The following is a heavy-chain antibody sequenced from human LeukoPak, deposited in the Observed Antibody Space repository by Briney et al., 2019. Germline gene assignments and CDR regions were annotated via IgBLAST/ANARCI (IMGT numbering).Heavy chain of an antibody. CDR2: IKQDGSEK. Sequence: GGSLRLSCAASGFTFSSYWMSWVRQAPGKGLEWVGNIKQDGSEKHYVDSVKGRFTISRDNAKNTLYLQMNSLRAEDTAVYYCATRDRDFDYWGQGTLVTVSS. CDR3: ATRDRDFDY. V-gene: IGHV3-7*01. CDR1: GFTFSSYW. D-gene: IGHD1-14*01. J-gene: IGHJ4*02.